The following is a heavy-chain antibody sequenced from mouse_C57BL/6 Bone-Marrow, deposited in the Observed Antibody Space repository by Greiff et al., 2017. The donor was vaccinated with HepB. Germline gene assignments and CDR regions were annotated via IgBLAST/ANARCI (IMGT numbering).Heavy chain of an antibody. J-gene: IGHJ4*01. V-gene: IGHV5-12*01. D-gene: IGHD1-1*01. CDR3: ARHPVVGAMDY. CDR1: GFTFSDYY. Sequence: EVMLVESGGGLVQPGGSLKLSCAASGFTFSDYYMYWVRQTPEKRLEWVAYISNGGGSTYYPDTVKGRFTISRDNAKNTLYLQMSRLKSEDTAMYYCARHPVVGAMDYWGQGTSVTVSS. CDR2: ISNGGGST.